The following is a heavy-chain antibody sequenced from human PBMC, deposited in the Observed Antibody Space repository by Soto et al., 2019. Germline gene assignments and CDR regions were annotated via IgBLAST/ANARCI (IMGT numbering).Heavy chain of an antibody. CDR3: ARVSGSYYYGMDV. J-gene: IGHJ6*02. D-gene: IGHD1-26*01. CDR1: GGSISSSNW. V-gene: IGHV4-4*02. CDR2: IYHSGST. Sequence: SSDTLSLTCAVSGGSISSSNWWSWVRQPPGKGLEWIGEIYHSGSTNYNPSLKSRVTISVDKSKNQFSLKLSSVTAADTAVYYCARVSGSYYYGMDVWGQGTTVT.